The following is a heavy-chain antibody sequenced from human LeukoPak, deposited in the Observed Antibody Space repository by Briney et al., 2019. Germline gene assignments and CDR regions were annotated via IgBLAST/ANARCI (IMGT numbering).Heavy chain of an antibody. J-gene: IGHJ4*02. D-gene: IGHD3-10*01. CDR3: ARGVDYYGV. CDR1: GGSFSGFS. V-gene: IGHV4-34*01. CDR2: INHSGGT. Sequence: SETLSLTCAVYGGSFSGFSWNWIRQPPVKGLEWIGEINHSGGTNYNPSLKSRVTISVDTSKKQFSLKLSSVTAADTAVYYCARGVDYYGVWGQGTLVTVSS.